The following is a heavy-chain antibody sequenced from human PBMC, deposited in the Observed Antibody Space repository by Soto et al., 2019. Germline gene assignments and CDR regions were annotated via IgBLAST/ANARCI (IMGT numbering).Heavy chain of an antibody. D-gene: IGHD2-15*01. CDR3: ARHYCSGGSCYNALDY. J-gene: IGHJ4*02. V-gene: IGHV4-31*03. CDR2: IYYSGST. CDR1: GGSISSGGYY. Sequence: SETLSLTCTVSGGSISSGGYYWSWIRQHPGKGLEWIGYIYYSGSTHYNPSLKSRVTISVDTSKNQFSLKLSSVTAADTAVYYCARHYCSGGSCYNALDYWGQGTLVTAPQ.